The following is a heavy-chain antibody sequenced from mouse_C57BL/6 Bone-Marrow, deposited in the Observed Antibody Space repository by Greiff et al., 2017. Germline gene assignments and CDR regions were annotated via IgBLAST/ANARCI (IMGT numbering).Heavy chain of an antibody. V-gene: IGHV5-12*01. CDR1: GFTFSDYY. CDR2: ISNGGGST. CDR3: ARDGNGFAY. D-gene: IGHD2-1*01. J-gene: IGHJ3*01. Sequence: DVKLVESGGGLVQPGGSLKLSCAASGFTFSDYYMYWVRQTPEKRLEWVAYISNGGGSTYYPDTVKGRFTISRDNAKNTLYLQMSRLKSEDTAIYYCARDGNGFAYWGQGTLVTVSA.